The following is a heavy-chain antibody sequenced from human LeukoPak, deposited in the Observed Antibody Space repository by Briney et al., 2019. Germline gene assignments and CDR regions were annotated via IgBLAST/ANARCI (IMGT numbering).Heavy chain of an antibody. CDR2: ISWNSGSI. V-gene: IGHV3-9*01. D-gene: IGHD4-23*01. Sequence: GGSLRLSCAASGFTFDDYAMHWVRQAPGKGLEWVSGISWNSGSIGYADSVKGRFTISRDNAKNSLYLQMNSLRAEDTAVYYCARESSGKTFDSWGQGTLVIVSS. CDR1: GFTFDDYA. J-gene: IGHJ4*02. CDR3: ARESSGKTFDS.